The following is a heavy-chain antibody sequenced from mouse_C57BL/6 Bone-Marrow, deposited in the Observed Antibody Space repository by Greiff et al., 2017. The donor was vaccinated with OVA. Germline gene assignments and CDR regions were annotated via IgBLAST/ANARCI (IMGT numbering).Heavy chain of an antibody. CDR1: GYSFTDYN. D-gene: IGHD2-14*01. CDR3: AREDLVRLDPPYFDY. Sequence: VQLKESGPELVKPGASVKISCKASGYSFTDYNMNWVKQSNGKSLEWIGVINPNYGTTSYNQKFKGKATLTVDQSSSTAYMQLNSLTSEDSAVYYCAREDLVRLDPPYFDYWGQGTTLTVSS. J-gene: IGHJ2*01. V-gene: IGHV1-39*01. CDR2: INPNYGTT.